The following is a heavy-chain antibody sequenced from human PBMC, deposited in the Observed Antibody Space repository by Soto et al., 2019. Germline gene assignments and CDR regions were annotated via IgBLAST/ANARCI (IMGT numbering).Heavy chain of an antibody. Sequence: ASVKVSCKASGYTFTSYAMHWVRQAPGHRLEWMGWINAGNGNTKYSQKFQGRVTITRDTSASTAYMELSSLRSEDTAVYYCARGPYSSSFYYYYGMDVWGQGTTVTVSS. CDR1: GYTFTSYA. V-gene: IGHV1-3*01. D-gene: IGHD6-6*01. CDR2: INAGNGNT. J-gene: IGHJ6*02. CDR3: ARGPYSSSFYYYYGMDV.